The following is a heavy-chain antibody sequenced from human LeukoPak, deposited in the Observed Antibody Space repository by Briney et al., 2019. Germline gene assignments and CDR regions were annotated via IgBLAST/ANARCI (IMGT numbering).Heavy chain of an antibody. CDR1: GGSISSSSYY. D-gene: IGHD6-13*01. Sequence: PSETLSLTCTVSGGSISSSSYYWSWIRQPPGKGLEWIGYIYYSGSTNYNPSLKSRITISIDTSKNQFSLKLSSVTAADTAVYYCASLPAAASGHWFDPWGQGTLVTVSS. CDR2: IYYSGST. J-gene: IGHJ5*02. V-gene: IGHV4-61*01. CDR3: ASLPAAASGHWFDP.